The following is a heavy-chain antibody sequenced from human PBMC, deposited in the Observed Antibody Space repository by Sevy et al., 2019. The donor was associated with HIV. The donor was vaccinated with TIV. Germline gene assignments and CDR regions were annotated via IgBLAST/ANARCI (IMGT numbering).Heavy chain of an antibody. J-gene: IGHJ5*02. Sequence: SETLSLTCTVSGGSISSSSYYWGWIRQPPGKGLEWIGSIYYSGSTYYNPSLKSRVTISVDTSKNQFSLKLSSVTAADTAVYYCARLDEGGDCTFRGGNWFDPWGQGTLVTVSS. CDR2: IYYSGST. D-gene: IGHD2-21*02. CDR1: GGSISSSSYY. V-gene: IGHV4-39*01. CDR3: ARLDEGGDCTFRGGNWFDP.